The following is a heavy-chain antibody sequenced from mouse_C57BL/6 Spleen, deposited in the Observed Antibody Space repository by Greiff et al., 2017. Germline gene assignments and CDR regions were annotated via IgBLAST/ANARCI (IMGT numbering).Heavy chain of an antibody. D-gene: IGHD3-1*01. CDR2: IHPNSGST. Sequence: VQLQQSGAELVKPGASVKLSCKASGYTFTSYWMHWVKQRPGQGLEWIGMIHPNSGSTNYNEKFKSKATLTVDKSSSTAYMQLSSLTSEDSAVYYCARGGLYDAMDYWGQGTSVTVSS. CDR1: GYTFTSYW. J-gene: IGHJ4*01. CDR3: ARGGLYDAMDY. V-gene: IGHV1-64*01.